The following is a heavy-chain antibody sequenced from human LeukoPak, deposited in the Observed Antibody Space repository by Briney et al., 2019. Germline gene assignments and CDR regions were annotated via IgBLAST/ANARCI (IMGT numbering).Heavy chain of an antibody. CDR1: GGSISSYY. Sequence: SETLSLTCAVSGGSISSYYWSWIRQPAGKGLEWIGRIYTSGSTNYNPSLKSRVTMSVDTSKNQFSLKLSSVTAADTAVYYCARGHDYGGNLFWFDPWGQGTLVTVSS. CDR3: ARGHDYGGNLFWFDP. D-gene: IGHD4-23*01. CDR2: IYTSGST. V-gene: IGHV4-4*07. J-gene: IGHJ5*02.